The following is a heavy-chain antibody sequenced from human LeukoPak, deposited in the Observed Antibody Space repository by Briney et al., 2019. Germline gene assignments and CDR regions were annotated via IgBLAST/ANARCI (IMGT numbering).Heavy chain of an antibody. CDR2: ISGSGGDT. CDR3: AKVFFAERLTTIFDL. D-gene: IGHD3-3*01. J-gene: IGHJ4*02. Sequence: GGSLRLSCAASGFTFSSYAMCWVRQAPGKGLDWVSGISGSGGDTFYPVSVNGRFTISRDNSKNTQYLQMNSLRAEDTAVYYCAKVFFAERLTTIFDLWGQGTLVTVSS. V-gene: IGHV3-23*01. CDR1: GFTFSSYA.